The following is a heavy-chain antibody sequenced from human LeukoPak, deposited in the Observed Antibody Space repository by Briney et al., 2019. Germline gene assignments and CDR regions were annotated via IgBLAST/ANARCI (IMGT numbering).Heavy chain of an antibody. V-gene: IGHV1-8*03. Sequence: GASVKVSCEASGYTFTSYDINWVRQATGQGLEWMGWMNPNSGNTGYAQKFQGRVTITRNTSISTAYMELSSLRSEDTAVYYCARGLSGSYQPPGSANFDYWGQGTLVTVSS. CDR1: GYTFTSYD. CDR3: ARGLSGSYQPPGSANFDY. D-gene: IGHD1-26*01. CDR2: MNPNSGNT. J-gene: IGHJ4*02.